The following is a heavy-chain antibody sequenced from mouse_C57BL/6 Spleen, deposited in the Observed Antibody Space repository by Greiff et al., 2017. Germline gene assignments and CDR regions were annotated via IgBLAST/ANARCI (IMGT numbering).Heavy chain of an antibody. CDR1: GYTFTSYW. J-gene: IGHJ4*01. CDR3: ASPIYYGYDVYYAMDY. D-gene: IGHD2-2*01. V-gene: IGHV1-53*01. Sequence: QVQLQQPGTELVKPGASVKLSCKASGYTFTSYWMHWVKQRPGQGLEWIGNINPSNGGTNYNEKFKSKATLTVDKSSSTTYMQLSSLTSEDSAVYYCASPIYYGYDVYYAMDYWGQGTSVTVSS. CDR2: INPSNGGT.